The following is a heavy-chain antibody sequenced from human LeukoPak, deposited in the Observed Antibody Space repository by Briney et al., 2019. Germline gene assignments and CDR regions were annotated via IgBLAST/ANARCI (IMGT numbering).Heavy chain of an antibody. CDR3: ARQSSYGPRTPNDY. CDR2: IYYSGST. J-gene: IGHJ4*02. V-gene: IGHV4-39*01. Sequence: SETLSLTCTVSGGSISSSSYYWGWIRQPPGKGLEWIGSIYYSGSTYYNPSLKSRVTISVDTYKTQFSLKLRSATAAHTAVYYCARQSSYGPRTPNDYWGQGTLVTVSS. D-gene: IGHD5-18*01. CDR1: GGSISSSSYY.